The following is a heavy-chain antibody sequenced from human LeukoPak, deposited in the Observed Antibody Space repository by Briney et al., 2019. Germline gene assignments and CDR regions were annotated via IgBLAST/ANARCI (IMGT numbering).Heavy chain of an antibody. Sequence: GGSLRLSCAASGFTFSSYVMHWVRQAPGKGLEWVSAISGSGASTYYADSVKGRFTISRDNSKNTLYLQMNSLRAEDPAVYYCAKENYDSYHFDYWGQGTLVTVSS. D-gene: IGHD3-22*01. V-gene: IGHV3-23*01. J-gene: IGHJ4*02. CDR3: AKENYDSYHFDY. CDR1: GFTFSSYV. CDR2: ISGSGAST.